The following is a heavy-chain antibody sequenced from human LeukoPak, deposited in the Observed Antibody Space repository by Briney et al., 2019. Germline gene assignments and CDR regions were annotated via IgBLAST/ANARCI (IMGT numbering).Heavy chain of an antibody. J-gene: IGHJ4*02. CDR2: IYYSGST. CDR1: GGSLSSYY. D-gene: IGHD3-22*01. CDR3: ARRSYYYDFDY. V-gene: IGHV4-59*08. Sequence: SETLSLTCTVSGGSLSSYYWSWIRQPPAKGLEWIGYIYYSGSTNSNPSLKSRVTISEDTSKNQFSLKLSSLTAADTAVYYCARRSYYYDFDYWGQGTLVTVSS.